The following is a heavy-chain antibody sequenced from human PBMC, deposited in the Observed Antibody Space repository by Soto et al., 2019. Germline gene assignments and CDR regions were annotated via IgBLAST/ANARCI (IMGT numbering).Heavy chain of an antibody. D-gene: IGHD3-3*01. CDR3: ARLYPPYDFWSGPLYYGMDV. Sequence: GESLKISCKGSGYSFTSYWISWVRQMPGKGLEWMGRIDPSDSYTNYSPSFQGHVTISADKSISTAYLQWSSLKASDTAMYYCARLYPPYDFWSGPLYYGMDVWGQGTTVTVSS. CDR2: IDPSDSYT. J-gene: IGHJ6*02. CDR1: GYSFTSYW. V-gene: IGHV5-10-1*01.